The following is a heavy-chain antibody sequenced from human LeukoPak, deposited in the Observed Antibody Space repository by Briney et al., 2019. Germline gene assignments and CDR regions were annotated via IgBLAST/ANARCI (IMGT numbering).Heavy chain of an antibody. D-gene: IGHD6-19*01. CDR1: GFTFDDYA. V-gene: IGHV3-9*03. CDR2: ISWNSGSI. CDR3: AKGAGGIAVAGTGGSYFDY. Sequence: PGGSLRLSCAASGFTFDDYAMHWVRQAPGKGLEWVSGISWNSGSIGHADSVKGRFTISRDNAKNSLYLQMNSLRAEDMALYYCAKGAGGIAVAGTGGSYFDYWGQGTLVTVSS. J-gene: IGHJ4*02.